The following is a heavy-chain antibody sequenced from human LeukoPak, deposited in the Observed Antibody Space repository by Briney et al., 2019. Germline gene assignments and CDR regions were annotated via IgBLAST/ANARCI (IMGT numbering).Heavy chain of an antibody. V-gene: IGHV4-4*02. Sequence: SGTLSLTCAVSGGSISSSNWWSWVRQPPGKGLEWIGEIYHSGSTNYNPSLKSRVTISVDKSKNQFSLKLSSVTAAGPAVYYCARFVRYFDWLSHNWFDPWGQGTLVTVSS. J-gene: IGHJ5*02. CDR3: ARFVRYFDWLSHNWFDP. D-gene: IGHD3-9*01. CDR1: GGSISSSNW. CDR2: IYHSGST.